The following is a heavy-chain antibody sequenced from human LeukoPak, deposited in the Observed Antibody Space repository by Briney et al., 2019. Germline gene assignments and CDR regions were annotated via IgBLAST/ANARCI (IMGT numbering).Heavy chain of an antibody. CDR3: ANNRYSTNYFDY. J-gene: IGHJ4*02. V-gene: IGHV3-23*01. CDR1: GFTFSSYA. Sequence: PGGSLRLSCAASGFTFSSYAVSWVRQAPGKGLEWVSAISGSGGSTYYADSVKGRFTISRDNSKNTLYLQMNSLRAEDTAVYYCANNRYSTNYFDYWGQGTLVTVSS. CDR2: ISGSGGST. D-gene: IGHD6-13*01.